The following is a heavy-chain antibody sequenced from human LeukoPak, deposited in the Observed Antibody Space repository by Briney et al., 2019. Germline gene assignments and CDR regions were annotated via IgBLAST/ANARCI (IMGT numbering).Heavy chain of an antibody. CDR1: GGSISSYY. Sequence: SETLSLTCTVSGGSISSYYWNWIRQPPGKGLEWIGYIYTSGSTNYNPSLKSRVTISVDTSKNQFSLKLSSVTAADTAVYYCARLYDSSGVGWFDPWGQGTLVTVSS. V-gene: IGHV4-4*09. J-gene: IGHJ5*02. CDR2: IYTSGST. CDR3: ARLYDSSGVGWFDP. D-gene: IGHD3-22*01.